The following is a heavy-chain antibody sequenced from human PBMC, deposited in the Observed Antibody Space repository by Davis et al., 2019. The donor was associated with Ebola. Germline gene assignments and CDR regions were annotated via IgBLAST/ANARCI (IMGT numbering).Heavy chain of an antibody. CDR1: GYTFTGYY. Sequence: ASVKVSCKASGYTFTGYYMHWVRQAPGQGLEWMGWINPNSGSTSYAQKFQGRVTMTRDTSTSTVYMELSSLRSEDTAVYYCARGDSGGYYYYYYYGMDVWGQGTTVTASS. V-gene: IGHV1-46*01. CDR3: ARGDSGGYYYYYYYGMDV. J-gene: IGHJ6*02. CDR2: INPNSGST. D-gene: IGHD3-22*01.